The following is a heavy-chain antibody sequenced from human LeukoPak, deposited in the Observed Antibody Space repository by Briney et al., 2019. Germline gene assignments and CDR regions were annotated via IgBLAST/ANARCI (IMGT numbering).Heavy chain of an antibody. D-gene: IGHD3-22*01. Sequence: GGSLRLSCAASGFALSSTAMSWVRQAPGKGLEWVSSISGSGGSTYSADSVKGRFTISRDNSKNTLYLQMNSLRAEDTAVYYCAKALYYYDSSQWGQGTLVTVSS. J-gene: IGHJ4*02. CDR1: GFALSSTA. V-gene: IGHV3-23*01. CDR2: ISGSGGST. CDR3: AKALYYYDSSQ.